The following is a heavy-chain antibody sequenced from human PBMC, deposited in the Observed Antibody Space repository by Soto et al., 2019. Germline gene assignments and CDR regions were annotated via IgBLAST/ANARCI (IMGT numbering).Heavy chain of an antibody. CDR3: AREEGSSWYGKWFDP. CDR1: GFTFSSYW. CDR2: IKQDGSEK. V-gene: IGHV3-7*01. D-gene: IGHD6-13*01. J-gene: IGHJ5*02. Sequence: SVGSLRLSCAASGFTFSSYWMSWVRQAPGKGLEWVANIKQDGSEKYYVDSVKGRFTISRDNAKNSLYLQMNSLRAEDTAVYYCAREEGSSWYGKWFDPWGQGTLVTVSS.